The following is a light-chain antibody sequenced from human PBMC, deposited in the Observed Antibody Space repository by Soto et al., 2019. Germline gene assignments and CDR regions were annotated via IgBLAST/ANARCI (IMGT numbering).Light chain of an antibody. CDR3: QPFNSYLQWFT. V-gene: IGKV1-13*02. Sequence: AIQLTQSPSSLSASVGDRVTITCRASQGISSALACDQQKPGNAPKLLIYDASSLESGVPSSLSGSGSGTDFPLTISSLEPEDFASYCCQPFNSYLQWFTFGLGTKVDI. CDR2: DAS. J-gene: IGKJ3*01. CDR1: QGISSA.